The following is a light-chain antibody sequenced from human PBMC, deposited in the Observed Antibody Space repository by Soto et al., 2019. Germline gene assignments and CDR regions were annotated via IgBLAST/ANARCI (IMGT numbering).Light chain of an antibody. CDR2: EVT. CDR1: SSDVGGYNY. Sequence: QSVLTQPASVSASPGQTITVSCTGTSSDVGGYNYVSWYQHLPGKAPKLMIYEVTNRPSGVSNLLSGSKSGNTASLTISGLQAEDEADYYCLSFTSISTYIFGTGTKVTVL. CDR3: LSFTSISTYI. J-gene: IGLJ1*01. V-gene: IGLV2-14*01.